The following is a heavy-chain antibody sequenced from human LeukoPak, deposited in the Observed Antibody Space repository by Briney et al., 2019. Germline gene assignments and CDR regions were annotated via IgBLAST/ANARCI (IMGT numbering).Heavy chain of an antibody. CDR2: ISAYNGNT. CDR1: GYTFTSYG. J-gene: IGHJ4*02. CDR3: ARDAVSYDFWSGDPFDY. Sequence: GASVKVSCKASGYTFTSYGISWVRQAPGQGLEWMGWISAYNGNTNYAQKLQGRVTMTTDTSTSTAYMELRSLRSDDTAVYYCARDAVSYDFWSGDPFDYWGQGTLVTVSS. V-gene: IGHV1-18*01. D-gene: IGHD3-3*01.